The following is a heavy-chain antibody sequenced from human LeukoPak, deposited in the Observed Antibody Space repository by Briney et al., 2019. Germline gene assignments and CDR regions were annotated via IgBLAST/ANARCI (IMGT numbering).Heavy chain of an antibody. CDR3: AKFKDRNCSSTSCHPAGFDY. CDR2: ISGSGGST. V-gene: IGHV3-23*01. Sequence: PGGSLSLSCAASGFTFSSYAMSWVRQAPGKGLEWVSAISGSGGSTYYADSEKGRFTISRDNSKNTLYLQMNSLRAEDTAVYYCAKFKDRNCSSTSCHPAGFDYWGQGTLVTVSS. J-gene: IGHJ4*02. CDR1: GFTFSSYA. D-gene: IGHD2-2*01.